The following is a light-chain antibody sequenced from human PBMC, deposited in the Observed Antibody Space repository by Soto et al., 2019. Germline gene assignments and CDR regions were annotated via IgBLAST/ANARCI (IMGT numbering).Light chain of an antibody. CDR1: SSDVGGYNY. V-gene: IGLV2-14*03. J-gene: IGLJ1*01. CDR3: SSYTTSNTRQIV. CDR2: DVS. Sequence: QSALTQPASVSGSPGQSITISCTGTSSDVGGYNYVSWYQHHPGKAPKLMIYDVSNRPSGVSIRFSGSKSDNTASLPISGLQPEDEADYHCSSYTTSNTRQIVFGTGTKLTVL.